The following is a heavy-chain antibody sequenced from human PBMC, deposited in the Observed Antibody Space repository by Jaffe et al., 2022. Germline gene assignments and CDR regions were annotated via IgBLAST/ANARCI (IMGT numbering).Heavy chain of an antibody. CDR2: IKSKTDGGTT. Sequence: EVQLVESGGGLVKPGGSLRLSCAASGFTFSNAWMSWVRQAPGKGLEWVGRIKSKTDGGTTDYAAPVKGRFTISRDDSKNTLYLQMNSLKTEDTAVYYCTTEYMSVATIPPYYFDYWGQGTLVTVSS. D-gene: IGHD5-12*01. CDR1: GFTFSNAW. V-gene: IGHV3-15*01. J-gene: IGHJ4*02. CDR3: TTEYMSVATIPPYYFDY.